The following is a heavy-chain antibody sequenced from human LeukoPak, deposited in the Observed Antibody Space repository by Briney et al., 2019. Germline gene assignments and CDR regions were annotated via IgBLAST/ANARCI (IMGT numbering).Heavy chain of an antibody. Sequence: SETLSLTCTVSGGSISSYYWSWVRQPPGKGLEWIGYIYYSGSTNYNPSLKSRVTISVDTSKNQFSLKLSSVTAADTAVYYCARGRIAVAGTGGHNWFDPWGQGTLVTVSS. CDR3: ARGRIAVAGTGGHNWFDP. CDR1: GGSISSYY. CDR2: IYYSGST. V-gene: IGHV4-59*01. J-gene: IGHJ5*02. D-gene: IGHD6-19*01.